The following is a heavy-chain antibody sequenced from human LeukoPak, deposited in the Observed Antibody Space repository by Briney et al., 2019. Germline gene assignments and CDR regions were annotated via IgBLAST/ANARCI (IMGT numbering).Heavy chain of an antibody. V-gene: IGHV3-23*01. D-gene: IGHD3-3*01. CDR3: AKDPDYDFWSGYYFDY. CDR2: ISGSGGST. J-gene: IGHJ4*02. Sequence: GGSLRLSCAASGFTFGSYAMSWVRQAPGKGLEWVSAISGSGGSTYYADSVKGRFTISRDNSKNTLYLQMNSLRAEDTAVYYCAKDPDYDFWSGYYFDYWGQGTLVTVSS. CDR1: GFTFGSYA.